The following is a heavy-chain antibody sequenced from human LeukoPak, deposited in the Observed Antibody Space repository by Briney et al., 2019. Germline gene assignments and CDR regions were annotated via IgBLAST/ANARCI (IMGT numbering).Heavy chain of an antibody. V-gene: IGHV3-48*03. CDR2: ISSSGNTI. Sequence: GGSLRLSCAASGFTFSSYEMNRVRQAPGKGLEWVSYISSSGNTIYYADSVKGRFTISRDNAKNSLYLQMNSLRAEDAAVYYCARWGKVRGVNYWGQGTLVTVSS. J-gene: IGHJ4*02. D-gene: IGHD3-10*01. CDR3: ARWGKVRGVNY. CDR1: GFTFSSYE.